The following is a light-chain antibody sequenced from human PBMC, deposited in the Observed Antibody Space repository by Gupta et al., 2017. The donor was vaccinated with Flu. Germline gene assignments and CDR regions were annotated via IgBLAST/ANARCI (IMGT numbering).Light chain of an antibody. V-gene: IGKV1-39*01. CDR1: HSISNY. CDR2: GTS. J-gene: IGKJ4*01. CDR3: QQSYNIPRS. Sequence: DIQMTQSPSSLSASVGDRVTITCRASHSISNYLSWYQQKPGKAPELLISGTSSLHVGVPSRFSGSGSGTDFTLTISSLQPQDFATYYCQQSYNIPRSFGGGTKVETK.